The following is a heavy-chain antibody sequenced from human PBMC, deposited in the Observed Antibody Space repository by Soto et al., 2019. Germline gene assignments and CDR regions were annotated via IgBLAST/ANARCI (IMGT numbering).Heavy chain of an antibody. D-gene: IGHD6-19*01. CDR2: ISAYNGNT. J-gene: IGHJ5*02. CDR3: ARDPSGIAVAGWFDP. Sequence: ASVKVSCKASGYTFTSYGISWVRQAPGQGLEWMGWISAYNGNTNYAQKLQGRVTMTRDTSTSTVYMELSSLRSEDTAVYYCARDPSGIAVAGWFDPWGQGTLVTVSS. CDR1: GYTFTSYG. V-gene: IGHV1-18*01.